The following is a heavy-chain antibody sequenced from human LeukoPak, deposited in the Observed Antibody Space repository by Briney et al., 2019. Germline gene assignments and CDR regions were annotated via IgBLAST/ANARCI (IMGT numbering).Heavy chain of an antibody. D-gene: IGHD6-19*01. CDR3: AKDLTAVASGGDAFDI. CDR1: GCTFSSYA. Sequence: GGSLRLSCAASGCTFSSYAMSWVRQAPGKGLEWVSAISGSGGSTYYADSVKGRFTISRDNSKNTLYLQMNSLRAEDTAVYYCAKDLTAVASGGDAFDIWGQGTMVTVSS. J-gene: IGHJ3*02. CDR2: ISGSGGST. V-gene: IGHV3-23*01.